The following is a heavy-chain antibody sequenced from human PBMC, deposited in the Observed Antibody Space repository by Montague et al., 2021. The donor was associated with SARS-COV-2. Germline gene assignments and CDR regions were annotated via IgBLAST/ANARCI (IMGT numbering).Heavy chain of an antibody. V-gene: IGHV4-59*01. CDR1: GVSINEYF. Sequence: SETLSLTSTASGVSINEYFWTWIRQTPGKGLEWIGYIFFNRGPIHNASLKNRVTISLDTSKSQVSLRLTSVTAADTAVYFCVSGRDGSYSHFHFWGQGALVTVSS. J-gene: IGHJ1*01. CDR3: VSGRDGSYSHFHF. D-gene: IGHD4-11*01. CDR2: IFFNRGP.